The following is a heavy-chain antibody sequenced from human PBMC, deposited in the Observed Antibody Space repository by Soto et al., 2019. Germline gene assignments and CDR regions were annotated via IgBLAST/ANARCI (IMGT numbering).Heavy chain of an antibody. D-gene: IGHD3-22*01. CDR1: GGSISSGGYY. Sequence: TLSLTCTVSGGSISSGGYYWSWIRQHPGKGLEWIGYIYYSGSTYYNPSLKSRVTISVDTSKNQFSLKLSSVTAADTAVYYCARDPYYYDSSGSQSYYYYYGMDVWGQGTTVTVSS. CDR3: ARDPYYYDSSGSQSYYYYYGMDV. V-gene: IGHV4-31*03. CDR2: IYYSGST. J-gene: IGHJ6*02.